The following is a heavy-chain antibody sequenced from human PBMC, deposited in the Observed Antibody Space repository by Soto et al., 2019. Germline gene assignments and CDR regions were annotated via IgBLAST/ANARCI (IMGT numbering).Heavy chain of an antibody. J-gene: IGHJ4*02. Sequence: SETLSLTCTVSGGSISSGDYYWSWLRQPPGKGLEWIGYIYYSGSTYYNPSLKSRVTISVDTSKNQFSLKLSSVTAADTAVYYCARTSIAARQYYFDYWGQGALVTVSS. V-gene: IGHV4-30-4*01. CDR3: ARTSIAARQYYFDY. CDR2: IYYSGST. D-gene: IGHD6-6*01. CDR1: GGSISSGDYY.